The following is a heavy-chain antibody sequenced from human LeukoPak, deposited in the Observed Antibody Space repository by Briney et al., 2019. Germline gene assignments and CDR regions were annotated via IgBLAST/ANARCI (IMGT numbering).Heavy chain of an antibody. CDR2: ISSSGSTI. Sequence: GGSLRLSCAASGFTFSSYEMNWVRQAPGKGLEWVSYISSSGSTIYYADSVKGRFTISRDNAKNSLYLQMNSLRAEDTAVYYCARGRFLEWLSPFDYWGQGILVTVSS. CDR3: ARGRFLEWLSPFDY. J-gene: IGHJ4*02. D-gene: IGHD3-3*01. V-gene: IGHV3-48*03. CDR1: GFTFSSYE.